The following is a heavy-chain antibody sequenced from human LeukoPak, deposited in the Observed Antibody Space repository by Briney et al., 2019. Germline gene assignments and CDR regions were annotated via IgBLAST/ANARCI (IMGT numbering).Heavy chain of an antibody. CDR2: IYYSGST. CDR3: AKGTVSDY. CDR1: GGSISSYY. D-gene: IGHD4-17*01. J-gene: IGHJ4*02. V-gene: IGHV4-59*08. Sequence: SETLSLTCTVSGGSISSYYWSWIRQPPGKGLEWIGYIYYSGSTNYNPSLKSRVTISVDTSKNQFSLKLSSVTAADTAVYYCAKGTVSDYWGQGTLVTVSS.